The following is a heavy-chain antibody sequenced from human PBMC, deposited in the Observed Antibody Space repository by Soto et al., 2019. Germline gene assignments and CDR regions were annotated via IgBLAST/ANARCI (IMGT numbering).Heavy chain of an antibody. V-gene: IGHV1-18*01. CDR3: ARVGHGDY. CDR2: ISAHNGNT. D-gene: IGHD3-16*01. CDR1: GYTFTSYG. Sequence: QVHLVQSGAEVKKPGASVKVSCKASGYTFTSYGITWVRQAPGQGLEWMGWISAHNGNTDYAQKLQGRVIVTRDTSTSTAFMELRSLGSDDTAVYYSARVGHGDYRGQGGLVTVSS. J-gene: IGHJ4*02.